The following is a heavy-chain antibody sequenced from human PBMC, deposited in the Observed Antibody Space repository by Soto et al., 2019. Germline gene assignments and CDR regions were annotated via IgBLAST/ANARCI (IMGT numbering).Heavy chain of an antibody. CDR2: IGNSNNPT. D-gene: IGHD2-15*01. Sequence: EVQLVESGGGLVKPGGSPRLSCAASGFTFSDYSMLWVRQAPGKELEWLAFIGNSNNPTFYADSVRGRFTISRDNPKNSVYLQMNSLREEDTAVYFCAREEGYCNGGPCYRGAFDFWGQGTIVTVSS. J-gene: IGHJ3*01. V-gene: IGHV3-21*02. CDR1: GFTFSDYS. CDR3: AREEGYCNGGPCYRGAFDF.